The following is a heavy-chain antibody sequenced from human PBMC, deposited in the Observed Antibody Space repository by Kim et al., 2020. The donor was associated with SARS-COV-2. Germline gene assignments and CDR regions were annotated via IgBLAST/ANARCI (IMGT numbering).Heavy chain of an antibody. Sequence: GGSLRLSCAASGITFSSYAMHWVRQAPGKGLEWVAVISYDGSNKYYADSVKGRFTISRDNSKNTLYLQMNSLRAEDTAVYYCARGSGSHYMFYFDYWGQG. V-gene: IGHV3-30-3*01. D-gene: IGHD3-10*02. CDR2: ISYDGSNK. J-gene: IGHJ4*02. CDR3: ARGSGSHYMFYFDY. CDR1: GITFSSYA.